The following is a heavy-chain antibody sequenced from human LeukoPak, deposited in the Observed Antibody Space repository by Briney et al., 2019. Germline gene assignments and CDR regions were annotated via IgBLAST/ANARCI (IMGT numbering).Heavy chain of an antibody. CDR2: IIPILGIA. D-gene: IGHD6-19*01. Sequence: ASVKVSCKASGGTFSSYAISWVRQAPGQGLEWMGRIIPILGIANYAQKFQGRVTITADKSTSTAYMELSSLRSEDTAVYYCAKDLVTRVRSSRLTATDYWGQGTLVTVSS. CDR3: AKDLVTRVRSSRLTATDY. V-gene: IGHV1-69*04. CDR1: GGTFSSYA. J-gene: IGHJ4*02.